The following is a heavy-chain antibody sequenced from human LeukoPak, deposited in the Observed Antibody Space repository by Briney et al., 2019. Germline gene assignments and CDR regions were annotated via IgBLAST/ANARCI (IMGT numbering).Heavy chain of an antibody. CDR2: IYPGDSDT. V-gene: IGHV5-51*01. Sequence: GESLKISCKGSENTFTNYWFAWVRQTPGNGLKWMGIIYPGDSDTTYSPSFQGHVTISADKSISTAYLQWSSLQASDTAMYYCASGPRWGAFHIWGQGTIVTVTS. CDR3: ASGPRWGAFHI. J-gene: IGHJ3*02. D-gene: IGHD5-24*01. CDR1: ENTFTNYW.